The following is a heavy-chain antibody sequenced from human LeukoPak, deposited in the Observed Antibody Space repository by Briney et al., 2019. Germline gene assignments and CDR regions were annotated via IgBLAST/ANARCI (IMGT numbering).Heavy chain of an antibody. CDR1: GYTFTGYY. D-gene: IGHD3-10*01. V-gene: IGHV1-2*02. CDR3: ARDRTFYSGSGSYYFDY. CDR2: INPNNGGT. J-gene: IGHJ4*02. Sequence: ASVKASCKASGYTFTGYYMHWVRQVPGQGLEWMGWINPNNGGTNYAQKFQGRVTMTRDTSISTAYMELSRLKSDDTAVYYCARDRTFYSGSGSYYFDYWGQGSLVTVSS.